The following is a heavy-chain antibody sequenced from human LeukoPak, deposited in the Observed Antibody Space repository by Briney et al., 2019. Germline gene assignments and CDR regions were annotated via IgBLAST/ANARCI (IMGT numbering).Heavy chain of an antibody. CDR2: ISSQSVYI. Sequence: GGPLRLSCEASGFTFNIYSMNLVRQVPGKGLEWVSSISSQSVYIYYADSVKGRFAISRDNAKKSLYLQMNSLTAEDTAVYFCSRDLDCTVTTCFDGDDGFDIWGRGTMVTVSS. J-gene: IGHJ3*02. D-gene: IGHD2-8*02. CDR1: GFTFNIYS. CDR3: SRDLDCTVTTCFDGDDGFDI. V-gene: IGHV3-21*01.